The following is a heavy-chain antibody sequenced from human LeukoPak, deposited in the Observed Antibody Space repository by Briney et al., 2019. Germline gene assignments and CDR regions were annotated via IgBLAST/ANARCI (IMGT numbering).Heavy chain of an antibody. V-gene: IGHV3-30-3*02. CDR1: GFTFSTYA. CDR3: AKRAGSQKQDYYFDY. Sequence: GGSLRLSCAASGFTFSTYALHWVRQAPGKGLEWVAVISYDGNNKYYADSVKGRFTISRDNPKNTLYLQMNSLKTEDTAVYFCAKRAGSQKQDYYFDYWGQGTLVTVSS. CDR2: ISYDGNNK. J-gene: IGHJ4*02. D-gene: IGHD1-26*01.